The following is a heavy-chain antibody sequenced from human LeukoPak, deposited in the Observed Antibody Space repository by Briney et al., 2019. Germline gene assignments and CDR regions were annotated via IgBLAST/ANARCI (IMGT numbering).Heavy chain of an antibody. CDR3: ARAVGDYYDSSGSTYDY. V-gene: IGHV1-69*13. CDR2: IIPIFGTA. CDR1: GGTFSIYA. J-gene: IGHJ4*02. Sequence: SVKVSCKASGGTFSIYAISWVRQAPGQGLEWMGGIIPIFGTANYAQKFQGRVTITADESTSTAYMELSSLRSEDTAVYYCARAVGDYYDSSGSTYDYWGQGTLVTVSS. D-gene: IGHD3-22*01.